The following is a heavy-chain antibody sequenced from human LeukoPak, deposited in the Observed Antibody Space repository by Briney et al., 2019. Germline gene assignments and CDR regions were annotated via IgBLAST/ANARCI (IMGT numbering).Heavy chain of an antibody. D-gene: IGHD5-12*01. Sequence: SETLSLTCTVSGYSISSGYYWGWIRQPPGKWLEWIGSIYHSGSTYYNPSLKSRVTISVDTSKNQFSLKLSSVTAADTAVYYCARVNRGYSGYDWGYYFDYWGQGTLVTVSS. CDR2: IYHSGST. J-gene: IGHJ4*02. CDR3: ARVNRGYSGYDWGYYFDY. CDR1: GYSISSGYY. V-gene: IGHV4-38-2*02.